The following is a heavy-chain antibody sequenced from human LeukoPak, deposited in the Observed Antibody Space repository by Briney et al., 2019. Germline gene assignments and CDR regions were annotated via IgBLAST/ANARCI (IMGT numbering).Heavy chain of an antibody. J-gene: IGHJ5*02. CDR2: IIPIFGTA. CDR3: ARAKQLAERNWFDP. CDR1: GGTFSSYA. D-gene: IGHD6-13*01. Sequence: SVKVSCTASGGTFSSYAISWVRQAPGQGLEWMGGIIPIFGTANYAQKFQGRVTITTDESTSTAYMELSSLRSEDTAVYYCARAKQLAERNWFDPWGQGTLVTVSS. V-gene: IGHV1-69*05.